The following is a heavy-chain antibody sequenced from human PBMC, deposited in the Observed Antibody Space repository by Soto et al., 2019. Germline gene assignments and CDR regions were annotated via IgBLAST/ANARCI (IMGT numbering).Heavy chain of an antibody. V-gene: IGHV1-69*13. CDR1: GGTFSSHS. J-gene: IGHJ4*02. D-gene: IGHD2-21*02. CDR2: IITLFGTS. Sequence: SVKVSCKASGGTFSSHSINWVRQAPGQGLEWMGGIITLFGTSNYAQNFQGRVTITADQSTSTAYMELNSLTSDDTAVYYCAREVGYGDFSAALLDWGQGTLVTVPS. CDR3: AREVGYGDFSAALLD.